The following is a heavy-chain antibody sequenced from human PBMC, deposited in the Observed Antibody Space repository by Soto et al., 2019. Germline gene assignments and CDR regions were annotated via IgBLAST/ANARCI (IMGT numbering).Heavy chain of an antibody. J-gene: IGHJ4*02. Sequence: GGSLRLSCAASGFTFSTYFMHWVRQAPGKGLESVSVISSDGEKTYYADSVKGRFTISRDNSKNTLYLQMGSLRPEDMAVYYCARGKFTSGGLDYWGQGTLVTVSS. V-gene: IGHV3-64*02. CDR3: ARGKFTSGGLDY. CDR2: ISSDGEKT. CDR1: GFTFSTYF. D-gene: IGHD3-10*01.